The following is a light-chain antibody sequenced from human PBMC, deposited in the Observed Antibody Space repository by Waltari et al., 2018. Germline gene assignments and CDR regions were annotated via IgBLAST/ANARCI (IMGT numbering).Light chain of an antibody. V-gene: IGKV3D-20*01. Sequence: EIVLTQSPATLSLSPGERATLSYRASQSVTSSYLAWYQQKPGLAPRHLIYDASSRATGIPDRFSGSGSGTDFTLTISRLEPEDFAVYYCQQYGSSPQTFGQGTKVEIK. CDR1: QSVTSSY. CDR3: QQYGSSPQT. J-gene: IGKJ1*01. CDR2: DAS.